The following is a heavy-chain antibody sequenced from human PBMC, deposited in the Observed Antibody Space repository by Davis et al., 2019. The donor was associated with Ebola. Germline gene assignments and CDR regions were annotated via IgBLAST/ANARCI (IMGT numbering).Heavy chain of an antibody. CDR3: AKDTSNVWFDV. D-gene: IGHD6-19*01. V-gene: IGHV3-33*06. CDR2: IWYDGSNK. CDR1: GFTVSSNY. Sequence: PGGSLRLSCAASGFTVSSNYMSWVRQAPGKGLEWVAVIWYDGSNKYYADSVKGRFTISRDNSKKTMYLQMNSLRAEDTAVYYCAKDTSNVWFDVWGQGTMVTVSS. J-gene: IGHJ3*01.